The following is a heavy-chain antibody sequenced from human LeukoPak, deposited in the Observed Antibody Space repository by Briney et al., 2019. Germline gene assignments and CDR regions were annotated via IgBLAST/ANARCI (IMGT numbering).Heavy chain of an antibody. CDR3: ARGAPHYDILTGYYFDKGGSDY. J-gene: IGHJ4*02. CDR1: GYTFTGYY. CDR2: INPNSGGT. D-gene: IGHD3-9*01. V-gene: IGHV1-2*02. Sequence: ASVKVSCKASGYTFTGYYMHWVRQAPGQGLKWMGWINPNSGGTNYAQKFQGRVTMTRDTSISTAYMELSRLRSDDTAVYYCARGAPHYDILTGYYFDKGGSDYWGQGTLVTVSS.